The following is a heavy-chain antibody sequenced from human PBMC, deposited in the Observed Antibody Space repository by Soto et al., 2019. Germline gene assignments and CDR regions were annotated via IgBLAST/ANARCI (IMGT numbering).Heavy chain of an antibody. CDR2: IYYSGST. CDR1: GSSISSYY. J-gene: IGHJ5*02. Sequence: SETLSLTCTVSGSSISSYYWSWIRQPPGKGLEWIGYIYYSGSTNYNPFLKSRVTISVDTSKIQFSLKLSSVTAADTAVFYCLRRHCISTSCYENWFDPWGQGTLVTVSS. D-gene: IGHD2-2*01. V-gene: IGHV4-59*12. CDR3: LRRHCISTSCYENWFDP.